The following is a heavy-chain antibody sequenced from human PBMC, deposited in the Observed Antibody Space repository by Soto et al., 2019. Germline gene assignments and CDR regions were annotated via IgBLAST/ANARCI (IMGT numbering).Heavy chain of an antibody. CDR1: GGSISSSSYY. V-gene: IGHV4-39*01. D-gene: IGHD3-10*01. J-gene: IGHJ5*02. Sequence: QLQLQESGPGLVKPSETLSLTCTVSGGSISSSSYYWGWIRQPPGKGLEWIGSIYYSGSTYYNPSLKSRVTISVDTSKNQFSLKLSSVTAADTAVYYCARPSITMVRGVMLETNWFDPWGQGTLVTVSS. CDR3: ARPSITMVRGVMLETNWFDP. CDR2: IYYSGST.